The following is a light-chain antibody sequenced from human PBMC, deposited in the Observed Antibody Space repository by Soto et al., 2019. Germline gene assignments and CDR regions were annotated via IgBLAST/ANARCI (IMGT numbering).Light chain of an antibody. CDR3: QSYDSSLSGSV. V-gene: IGLV1-40*01. J-gene: IGLJ2*01. Sequence: QSALTQPPSVSGAPGQRVTISCTGSSSNIGAGYDVHWYQQLPGTAPKLLIYGNSNRPSGVLDRFSGSKSGTSASLAITGLQAEDEADYYCQSYDSSLSGSVFGGGTKVTVL. CDR1: SSNIGAGYD. CDR2: GNS.